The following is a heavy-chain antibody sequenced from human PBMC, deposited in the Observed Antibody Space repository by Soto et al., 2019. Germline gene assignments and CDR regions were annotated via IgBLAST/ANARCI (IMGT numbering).Heavy chain of an antibody. J-gene: IGHJ4*02. D-gene: IGHD6-19*01. CDR3: ARVTQAVAADY. Sequence: QVQLVESGGGVVQPGRSLRLSCAASGLTLSNYAMHCVRQAPGKGLEWVAVISYDGSNRYYADSVKGRFTISRDNSKNTLYLQMNSLRAEDTAVYYCARVTQAVAADYWGQGTLVTVSS. CDR2: ISYDGSNR. V-gene: IGHV3-30-3*01. CDR1: GLTLSNYA.